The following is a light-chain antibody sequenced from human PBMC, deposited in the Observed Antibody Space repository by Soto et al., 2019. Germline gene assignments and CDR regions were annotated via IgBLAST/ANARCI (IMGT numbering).Light chain of an antibody. CDR3: AAWDDSLNVYVV. Sequence: QSVLTQPTSASGTPGQRVTISCSGSSSNIGSNTVNWYQQLPGTAPKLLIYSNNQRPSGVPDRFSGSKSGTSASLAISGLQSEDEADYYCAAWDDSLNVYVVFGGGTKVTVL. CDR1: SSNIGSNT. J-gene: IGLJ2*01. V-gene: IGLV1-44*01. CDR2: SNN.